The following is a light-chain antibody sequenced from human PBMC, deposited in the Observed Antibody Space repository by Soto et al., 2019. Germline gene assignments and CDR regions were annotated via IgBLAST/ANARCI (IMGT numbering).Light chain of an antibody. J-gene: IGLJ1*01. CDR3: TSYTSTSTPYV. CDR2: DVY. CDR1: SSDVGRYTY. V-gene: IGLV2-14*01. Sequence: QSVVTQPASVSGSTGQSITISCAGTSSDVGRYTYVSWYQQHPGKAPKLIIYDVYNRPSGVSNRFSGSKSGNTASLTISGLQAEDEADYYCTSYTSTSTPYVFGGGTKVTVL.